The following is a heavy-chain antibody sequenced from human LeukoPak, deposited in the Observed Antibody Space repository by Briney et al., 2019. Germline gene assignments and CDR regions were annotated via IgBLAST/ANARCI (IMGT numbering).Heavy chain of an antibody. Sequence: GGSLRLSCAASGFTFSSCAMSWVRQAPGKGLEWVSAISTSGGRTFYADSVKGRFTISTDNSKNTLYLQMNSLKVEDTAIYYCAKAMSITMIVVVDAFDIWGQGTMVTVSS. D-gene: IGHD3-22*01. CDR2: ISTSGGRT. CDR1: GFTFSSCA. CDR3: AKAMSITMIVVVDAFDI. V-gene: IGHV3-23*01. J-gene: IGHJ3*02.